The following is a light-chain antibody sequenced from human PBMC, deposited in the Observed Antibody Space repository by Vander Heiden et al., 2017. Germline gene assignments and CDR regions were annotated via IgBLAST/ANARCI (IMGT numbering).Light chain of an antibody. CDR3: QSYDSSLGGHVV. V-gene: IGLV1-40*01. CDR1: TSTIGAGYD. Sequence: QSVLKQPPSVSGAPGQRVTISCTGSTSTIGAGYDVHWYQQLPGTAPKLLIYYNINRPSGVPDRFSGSKSGTSASLAITGLQAEDEADYYCQSYDSSLGGHVVFGGGTKLTVL. J-gene: IGLJ2*01. CDR2: YNI.